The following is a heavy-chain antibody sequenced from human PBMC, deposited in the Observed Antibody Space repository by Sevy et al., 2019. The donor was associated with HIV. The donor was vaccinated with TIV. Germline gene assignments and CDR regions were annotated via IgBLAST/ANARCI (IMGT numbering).Heavy chain of an antibody. CDR3: ARDRTRPLRDTAMVENYYYYYYGMDV. Sequence: GGSLRLSCAASGFTVSSNYMSWVRQAPGKGLEWVSVIYSGGSTYYADSVKGRFTISRDNSKNTLYLQMNSLRAEDTAVYYWARDRTRPLRDTAMVENYYYYYYGMDVWGQGTTVTVSS. CDR2: IYSGGST. D-gene: IGHD5-18*01. J-gene: IGHJ6*02. V-gene: IGHV3-53*01. CDR1: GFTVSSNY.